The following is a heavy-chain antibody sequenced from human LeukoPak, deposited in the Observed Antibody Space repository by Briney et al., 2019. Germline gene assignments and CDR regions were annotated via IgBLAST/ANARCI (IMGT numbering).Heavy chain of an antibody. Sequence: GASVKVSCKASGNTFTTYAMNWVRQAPGQGLEWMGWINTNTGSPTYAQGFTGRFVFSLDTSVSTAYLQITSLKAEDTAVYYCARGTYSYGFGEEYYFDYWGQGTLVTVSS. CDR1: GNTFTTYA. J-gene: IGHJ4*02. V-gene: IGHV7-4-1*02. CDR2: INTNTGSP. CDR3: ARGTYSYGFGEEYYFDY. D-gene: IGHD5-18*01.